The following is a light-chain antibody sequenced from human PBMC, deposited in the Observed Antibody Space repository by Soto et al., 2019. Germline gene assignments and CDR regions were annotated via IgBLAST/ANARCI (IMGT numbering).Light chain of an antibody. J-gene: IGKJ4*01. V-gene: IGKV1-9*01. CDR2: GAS. CDR3: QQLHSYGVT. CDR1: TNINTL. Sequence: GARVTITCRVRTNINTLVAWYQQKPGKAPKLLISGASTLQSGVPSRFSGSGSGTEFTLTISSLQPEDFAAYSCQQLHSYGVTFGGGTKVDTK.